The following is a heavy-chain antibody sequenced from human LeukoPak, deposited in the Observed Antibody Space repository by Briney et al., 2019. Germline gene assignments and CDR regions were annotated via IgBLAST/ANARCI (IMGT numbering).Heavy chain of an antibody. D-gene: IGHD6-19*01. CDR3: ARFKRAGGWSYFDY. Sequence: PSQTLSLTCTVSGGSISSGGYYWSWIRQPPGKGLEWIGHIYNSGSTNYSLSLKSRVTISVDTSKNQFSLKLSSVTAADTAVYYCARFKRAGGWSYFDYWGQGTLVTVSS. J-gene: IGHJ4*02. CDR2: IYNSGST. CDR1: GGSISSGGYY. V-gene: IGHV4-61*08.